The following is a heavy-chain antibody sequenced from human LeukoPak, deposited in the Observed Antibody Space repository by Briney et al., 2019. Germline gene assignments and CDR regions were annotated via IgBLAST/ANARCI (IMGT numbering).Heavy chain of an antibody. CDR2: FDPEDGET. D-gene: IGHD6-13*01. J-gene: IGHJ4*02. Sequence: ASVKVSCKVSGYTLTELSMHWVRQAPGKGLAGMGGFDPEDGETIYAQQFQGRVTMTEDTSTDTAYMELSSLRSEDTAVYYCATDSGSSWYNGFDYWGQGTLVTVSS. CDR3: ATDSGSSWYNGFDY. CDR1: GYTLTELS. V-gene: IGHV1-24*01.